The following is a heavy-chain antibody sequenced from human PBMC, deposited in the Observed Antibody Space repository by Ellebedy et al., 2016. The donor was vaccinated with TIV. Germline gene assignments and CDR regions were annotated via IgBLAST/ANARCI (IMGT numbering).Heavy chain of an antibody. CDR3: GRTYADRGCYPH. CDR1: GGSISGSPYY. D-gene: IGHD3-16*01. V-gene: IGHV4-39*01. J-gene: IGHJ4*02. CDR2: IHYSGTT. Sequence: MPGGSLRLSCTVSGGSISGSPYYWAWIRQSPGKGLEYIGSIHYSGTTYYNPSLERRVTVSVDTSIHQFALRLSSVTAADTAIYYCGRTYADRGCYPHWGQGILVTVSS.